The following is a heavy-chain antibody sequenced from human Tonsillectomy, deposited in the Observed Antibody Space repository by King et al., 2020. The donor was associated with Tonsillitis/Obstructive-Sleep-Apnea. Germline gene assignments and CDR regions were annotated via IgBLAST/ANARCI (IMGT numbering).Heavy chain of an antibody. V-gene: IGHV1-46*01. Sequence: QLVQSGAEVKKPGASVKVSCKASGYTFTTYYMHWVRQAPGQGLEWMGIINPSGDSTSYATKFQGRVTMTRDTSTSTVYMELSSLTSEDTAVYYCARGAAVAVSFDFWGQGTLVTVSS. CDR1: GYTFTTYY. J-gene: IGHJ4*02. CDR3: ARGAAVAVSFDF. D-gene: IGHD6-19*01. CDR2: INPSGDST.